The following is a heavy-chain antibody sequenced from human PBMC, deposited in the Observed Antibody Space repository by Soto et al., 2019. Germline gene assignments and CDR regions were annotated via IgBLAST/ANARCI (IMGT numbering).Heavy chain of an antibody. D-gene: IGHD2-15*01. CDR3: ARGRGSYNKYYYYGMDV. J-gene: IGHJ6*02. V-gene: IGHV4-39*06. Sequence: SETLSLTCTVSGGSISSSSYYWSWLRQPPGKGLEWIGESNHSGSTNDNPTLKSRVTRSVDTSKNQSTLKLSSVTAADTAVDYCARGRGSYNKYYYYGMDVWGQGTTVTVSS. CDR2: SNHSGST. CDR1: GGSISSSSYY.